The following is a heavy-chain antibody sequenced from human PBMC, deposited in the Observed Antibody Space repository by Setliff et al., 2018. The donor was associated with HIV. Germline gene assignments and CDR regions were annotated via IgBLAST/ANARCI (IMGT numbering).Heavy chain of an antibody. CDR1: GGSISNYY. CDR2: IYYSGSP. D-gene: IGHD2-21*01. J-gene: IGHJ4*02. Sequence: SETLSLTCTVSGGSISNYYWSWIRQPPGKELEWIGYIYYSGSPNYNPSLKSRVTISVDTSKNQFSLKLNSVTVVDTAVYFCARLKRDGTYFFDFWGQGTLVTVSS. V-gene: IGHV4-59*08. CDR3: ARLKRDGTYFFDF.